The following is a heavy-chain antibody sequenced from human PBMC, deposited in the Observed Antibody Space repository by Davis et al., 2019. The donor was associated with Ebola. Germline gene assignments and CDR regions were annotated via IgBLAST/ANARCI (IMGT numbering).Heavy chain of an antibody. D-gene: IGHD6-13*01. CDR1: GYTFTNYA. J-gene: IGHJ5*02. CDR3: AREITQYSSSCWFDP. CDR2: INAGNGNT. Sequence: ASVKVSCKASGYTFTNYAMHWVRQAPGQRLEWMGWINAGNGNTKYSQKFQGRVTITRDTSASTAYMELSSLRSEDTAVYYCAREITQYSSSCWFDPWGQGTLVTVSS. V-gene: IGHV1-3*01.